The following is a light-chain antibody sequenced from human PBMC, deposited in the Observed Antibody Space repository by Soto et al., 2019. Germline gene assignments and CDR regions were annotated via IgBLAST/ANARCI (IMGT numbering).Light chain of an antibody. CDR3: NSYAGSNNV. J-gene: IGLJ1*01. CDR1: SGDVGGYNY. CDR2: EVS. Sequence: QSALTQPPSASGSPGQSVTISCTGTSGDVGGYNYVSWYQQHPGKAPKLMIYEVSQRPSGVPDRFSGSKSGNTASLTVSGLQAEDEADYYCNSYAGSNNVFGTGTKVTVL. V-gene: IGLV2-8*01.